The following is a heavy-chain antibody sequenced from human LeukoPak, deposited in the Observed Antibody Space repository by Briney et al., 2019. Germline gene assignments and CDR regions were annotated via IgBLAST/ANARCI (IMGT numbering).Heavy chain of an antibody. V-gene: IGHV4-39*01. Sequence: PSPTLSLTCTVSGGSISSSSYYWGWIRQPPGKGLEWIGSIYYSGNTYYNPSLKSRVTISVDTSKSQFSLKLSSVTAADTAVYYCARHRDFIAARSFFDYWGQGTLVTVSS. CDR3: ARHRDFIAARSFFDY. CDR1: GGSISSSSYY. J-gene: IGHJ4*02. CDR2: IYYSGNT. D-gene: IGHD6-6*01.